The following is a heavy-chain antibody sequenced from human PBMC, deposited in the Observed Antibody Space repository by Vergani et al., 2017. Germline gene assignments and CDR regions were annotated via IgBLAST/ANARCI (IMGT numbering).Heavy chain of an antibody. CDR2: IYYSGST. J-gene: IGHJ6*03. V-gene: IGHV4-59*01. Sequence: QVQLQESGPGLVKPSETLSLTCTVSGGSISSYYWSWIRQPPGKGLGWIGYIYYSGSTNYNPSLKSRVTLSVDTSKNQFSLKLSSVTAADTAVYYCARTIQQWSVGGYYYYYYMDVWGKGTTVTVSS. CDR1: GGSISSYY. CDR3: ARTIQQWSVGGYYYYYYMDV. D-gene: IGHD6-19*01.